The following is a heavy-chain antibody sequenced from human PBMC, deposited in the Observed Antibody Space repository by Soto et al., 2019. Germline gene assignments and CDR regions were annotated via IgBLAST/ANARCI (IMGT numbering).Heavy chain of an antibody. V-gene: IGHV1-18*01. D-gene: IGHD3-3*01. CDR3: ARAEYHDFWSGYYSNWFDP. J-gene: IGHJ5*02. CDR2: ISAYNGNT. Sequence: ASVKVSCKASGYTFTSYGISWVRQAPGQGLEWMGWISAYNGNTNYAQKLQGRVTMTTDTSTSTAYMELRSLRSDDTAVYYCARAEYHDFWSGYYSNWFDPWGQGTLVTVSS. CDR1: GYTFTSYG.